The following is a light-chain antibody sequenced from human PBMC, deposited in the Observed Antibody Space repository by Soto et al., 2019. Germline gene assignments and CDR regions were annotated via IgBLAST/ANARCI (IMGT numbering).Light chain of an antibody. J-gene: IGKJ1*01. Sequence: AIRMTQSPSPLSASTGDRVTITCRASQGISSYLAWYQQKPGKAPKLLIYAASTLQSGVPSRFSGSGSGTDFTLTISCLQSEDFATYYCQQYYSYPRDFGQGTKVDIK. CDR1: QGISSY. V-gene: IGKV1-8*01. CDR3: QQYYSYPRD. CDR2: AAS.